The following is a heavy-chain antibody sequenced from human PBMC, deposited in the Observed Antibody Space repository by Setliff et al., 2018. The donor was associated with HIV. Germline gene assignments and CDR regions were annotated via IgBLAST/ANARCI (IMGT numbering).Heavy chain of an antibody. CDR2: VYYSGST. Sequence: SETLSLTCTVSGGSISSHSWSWIRQPPGKGLEWIGSVYYSGSTNYNPSLKRRITISLDTSKSQFSLKLGSVTAADTAVYFCSTVVTLAYCHDGLCPAFDSWGQGALVTVSS. V-gene: IGHV4-59*11. CDR1: GGSISSHS. D-gene: IGHD2-8*01. CDR3: STVVTLAYCHDGLCPAFDS. J-gene: IGHJ4*02.